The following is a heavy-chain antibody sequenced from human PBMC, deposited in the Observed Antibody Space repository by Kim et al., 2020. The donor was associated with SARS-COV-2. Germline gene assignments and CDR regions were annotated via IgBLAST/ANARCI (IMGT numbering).Heavy chain of an antibody. CDR2: ISAHNGNT. V-gene: IGHV1-18*01. J-gene: IGHJ4*02. CDR1: GYTFTNYG. Sequence: ASVKVSCKASGYTFTNYGISWVRQAPGQRLEYMGWISAHNGNTNFAPKFQGRVTMTTDTSTSTAYMEMRNLTSDDTAGYYCAREGLGGATTPYFAHWGQG. CDR3: AREGLGGATTPYFAH. D-gene: IGHD1-26*01.